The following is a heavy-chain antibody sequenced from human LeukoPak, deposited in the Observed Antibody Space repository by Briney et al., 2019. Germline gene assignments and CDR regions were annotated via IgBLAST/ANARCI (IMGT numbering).Heavy chain of an antibody. Sequence: GVSVKVSCKASGYTFTSYDVNWVRQATGQGLEWMGWVNPNSGHTGYAQKFQGRVTMTTNTSISTAYMELSSLRSEDTAVYYCARGAPGSYCSGGSCPYFDYWGQGTPVTVSS. D-gene: IGHD2-15*01. CDR1: GYTFTSYD. CDR2: VNPNSGHT. V-gene: IGHV1-8*01. CDR3: ARGAPGSYCSGGSCPYFDY. J-gene: IGHJ4*02.